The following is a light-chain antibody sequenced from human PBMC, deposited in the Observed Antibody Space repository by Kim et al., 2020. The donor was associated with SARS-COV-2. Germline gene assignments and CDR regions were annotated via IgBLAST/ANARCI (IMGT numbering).Light chain of an antibody. CDR2: AAS. Sequence: AIRMTQSPSSFSASTGDRVTITCRASQGISSYLAWYQQKTGKAPKLLIYAASTLQSGVPPRFSGSGSGTDFTHTISCLQSEDFATYFCQHYYSYPPYAFGQGTKREI. CDR3: QHYYSYPPYA. CDR1: QGISSY. V-gene: IGKV1-8*01. J-gene: IGKJ2*01.